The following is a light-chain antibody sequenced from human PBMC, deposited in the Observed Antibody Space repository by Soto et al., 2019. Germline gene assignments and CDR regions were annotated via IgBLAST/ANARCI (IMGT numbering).Light chain of an antibody. J-gene: IGKJ3*01. CDR3: QQYYASPFN. Sequence: IVMTQSPDSLAASLGERATIRCKSRQSLLYSANNKYYLAWYQQKPRQPPKLLIYWESTRELGVPDRLSVSVSVSEFNLTINSLQAEYVADYYCQQYYASPFNFGPGTRV. CDR2: WES. CDR1: QSLLYSANNKYY. V-gene: IGKV4-1*01.